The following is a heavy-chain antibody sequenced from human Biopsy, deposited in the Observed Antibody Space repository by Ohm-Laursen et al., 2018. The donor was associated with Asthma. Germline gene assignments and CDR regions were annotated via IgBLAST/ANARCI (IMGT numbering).Heavy chain of an antibody. CDR2: ISVYNGNT. CDR1: GYTFNSAG. Sequence: ASVKVSCNTSGYTFNSAGITWVRQAPGQGLDWMGWISVYNGNTKVAQKLQDRVTMITDTSTSTAYMELRSLRSDDMAVYFCARAVDYSHYYGIDVWGQGTAVTVS. V-gene: IGHV1-18*03. J-gene: IGHJ6*02. D-gene: IGHD3-10*01. CDR3: ARAVDYSHYYGIDV.